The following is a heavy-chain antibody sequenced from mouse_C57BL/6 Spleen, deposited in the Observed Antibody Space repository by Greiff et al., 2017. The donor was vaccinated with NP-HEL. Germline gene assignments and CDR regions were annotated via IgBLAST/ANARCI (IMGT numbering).Heavy chain of an antibody. CDR3: TTAADGNYWFAY. V-gene: IGHV14-4*01. J-gene: IGHJ3*01. CDR2: IDPENGDT. Sequence: EVQLQQSGAELVRPGASVKLSCTASGFNIKDDYMHWVKQRPEQGLEWIGWIDPENGDTEYASKFQGKATITADTSSNTAYLQLSSLTSEDTAVYYGTTAADGNYWFAYWGQGTLVTVSA. CDR1: GFNIKDDY. D-gene: IGHD2-1*01.